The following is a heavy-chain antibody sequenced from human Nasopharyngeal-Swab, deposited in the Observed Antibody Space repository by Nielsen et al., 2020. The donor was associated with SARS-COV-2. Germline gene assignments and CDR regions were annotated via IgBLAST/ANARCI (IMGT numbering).Heavy chain of an antibody. CDR2: IGTAGDT. CDR1: GFTFSSYD. D-gene: IGHD1-26*01. V-gene: IGHV3-13*01. J-gene: IGHJ4*02. Sequence: GESLKISCAASGFTFSSYDMHWVRQATGKGLEWVSAIGTAGDTYYPGSVKGRFTISRENAKNSLYLQMNSLGAGDTAVYYCARADGSLFDYWGQGTLVTVSS. CDR3: ARADGSLFDY.